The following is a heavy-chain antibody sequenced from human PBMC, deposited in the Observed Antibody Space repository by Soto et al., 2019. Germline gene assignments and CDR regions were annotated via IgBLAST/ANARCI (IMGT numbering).Heavy chain of an antibody. CDR2: ISAYNGNT. D-gene: IGHD3-16*02. J-gene: IGHJ4*02. Sequence: GASVKVSCKASGYTFTSYGISWVRQAPGQGLEWMGWISAYNGNTNYAQKLQGRVTMTTDTSTSTAYMELRSLRSDDTAVYYCARDKASYIWGSYRHNLNIDYWGQGTLVTVSS. V-gene: IGHV1-18*01. CDR3: ARDKASYIWGSYRHNLNIDY. CDR1: GYTFTSYG.